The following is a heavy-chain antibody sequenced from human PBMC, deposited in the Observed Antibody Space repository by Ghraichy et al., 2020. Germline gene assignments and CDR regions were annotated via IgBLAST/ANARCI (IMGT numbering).Heavy chain of an antibody. V-gene: IGHV3-23*01. CDR2: ISGSGDKT. CDR1: GFTFSHYA. D-gene: IGHD4-23*01. J-gene: IGHJ6*03. Sequence: GGSLRLSCAGSGFTFSHYAMNWVRQATGKGLEWVSAISGSGDKTYYGDSVKGRFTISRDNSKSTLYLQMNSLRAEDTAIYYCGKEPMVTSNYYMDVWGKGTTVTVSS. CDR3: GKEPMVTSNYYMDV.